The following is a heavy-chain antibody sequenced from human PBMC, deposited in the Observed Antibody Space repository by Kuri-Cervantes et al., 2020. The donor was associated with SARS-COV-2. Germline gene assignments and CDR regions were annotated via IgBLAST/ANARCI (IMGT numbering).Heavy chain of an antibody. CDR1: GYTFTSYY. J-gene: IGHJ4*02. CDR3: AREEGTYDFWSGYYKTPFDY. D-gene: IGHD3-3*01. V-gene: IGHV1-46*01. Sequence: ASVKVSCKASGYTFTSYYMHWVRQAPGQGLEWMGIINSSGGSTSYAQKFQGRVTMTRDTSTSTVYMELSSLRSEDTAVYYCAREEGTYDFWSGYYKTPFDYWGQGTLVTVSS. CDR2: INSSGGST.